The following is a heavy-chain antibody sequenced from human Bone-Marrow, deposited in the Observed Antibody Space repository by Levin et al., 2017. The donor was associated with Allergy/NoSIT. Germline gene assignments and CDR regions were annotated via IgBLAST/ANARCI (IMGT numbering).Heavy chain of an antibody. CDR3: GRVVDQFGSGTSWQGVDY. J-gene: IGHJ4*02. D-gene: IGHD3-10*01. Sequence: KPGGSLRLSCAASGFTFRTYTMTWVRQAPGKGLDWVSSVSSSSTLIKYADSVKGRFTISRDNAENSLYLQMNSLRADDTAVYYCGRVVDQFGSGTSWQGVDYWGQGTLVTVSS. CDR1: GFTFRTYT. V-gene: IGHV3-21*01. CDR2: VSSSSTLI.